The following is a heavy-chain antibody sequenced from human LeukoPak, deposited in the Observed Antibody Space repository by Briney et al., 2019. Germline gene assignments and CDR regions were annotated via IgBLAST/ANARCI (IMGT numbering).Heavy chain of an antibody. CDR1: GFTFSSYS. D-gene: IGHD2-8*01. V-gene: IGHV3-21*01. CDR3: AREGYAIWFDP. J-gene: IGHJ5*02. Sequence: PGGSLRLSCAAPGFTFSSYSMNWVRQTPGKGREWVSSISISISDRYYANSGKGRFTIPRDNAKHSLYLQMNSLRAEDTAVYYCAREGYAIWFDPWGQGTLVTVSS. CDR2: ISISISDR.